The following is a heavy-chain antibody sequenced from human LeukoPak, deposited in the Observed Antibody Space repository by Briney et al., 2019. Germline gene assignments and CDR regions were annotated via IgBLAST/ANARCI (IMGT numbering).Heavy chain of an antibody. D-gene: IGHD5-18*01. CDR1: GGSISSGYY. Sequence: SETLSLTCTVSGGSISSGYYWGWIRQPPGKGLEWIGSIYHSGSTYYNPSLKSRVTISVDTSKNQFSLKLSSVTAADTAVYYCARADTAMVLGYWGQGTLVTVSS. J-gene: IGHJ4*02. CDR3: ARADTAMVLGY. CDR2: IYHSGST. V-gene: IGHV4-38-2*02.